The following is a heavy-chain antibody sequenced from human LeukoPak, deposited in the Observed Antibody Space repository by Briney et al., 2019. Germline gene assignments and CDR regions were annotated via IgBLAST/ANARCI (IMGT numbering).Heavy chain of an antibody. D-gene: IGHD1-1*01. V-gene: IGHV1-69*06. CDR3: ARDRTATGTTGFDY. CDR1: GGTFSSYA. Sequence: SVKVSCKASGGTFSSYAISWVRQAPGQGLEWMGGIIPIFGTANYAQKFQGRVTITADKSTSTAYMELSSLRSEDTAVYYCARDRTATGTTGFDYWGQGTLVTASS. CDR2: IIPIFGTA. J-gene: IGHJ4*02.